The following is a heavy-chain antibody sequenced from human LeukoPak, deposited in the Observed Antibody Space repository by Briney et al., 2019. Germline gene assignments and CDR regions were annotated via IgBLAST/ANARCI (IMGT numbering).Heavy chain of an antibody. CDR2: IKHDGSEK. J-gene: IGHJ3*02. Sequence: GGSLRLSCAASGFMFSSYAMSWVRQPPGKGLEWVANIKHDGSEKYYVDSVKGRFSISRDYAKNSVYLQMNSLRAEDTAVYYCARGPGRVTATATGSFDIWGQGTVVTVSS. V-gene: IGHV3-7*05. CDR3: ARGPGRVTATATGSFDI. CDR1: GFMFSSYA. D-gene: IGHD3-9*01.